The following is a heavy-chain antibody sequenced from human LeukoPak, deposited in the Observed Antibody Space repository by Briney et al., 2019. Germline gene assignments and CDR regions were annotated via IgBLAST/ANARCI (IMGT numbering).Heavy chain of an antibody. CDR2: INHSGSS. V-gene: IGHV4-34*01. J-gene: IGHJ5*02. CDR3: ARDGYSLT. D-gene: IGHD5-18*01. CDR1: GFTFSSHG. Sequence: PGGSLRLSCAASGFTFSSHGMSWVRQAPGKGLEWIGEINHSGSSSSNPSLKGRITISVDTSKNQFSLKLRSVTAADTAVYYCARDGYSLTWGQGTLVTVSS.